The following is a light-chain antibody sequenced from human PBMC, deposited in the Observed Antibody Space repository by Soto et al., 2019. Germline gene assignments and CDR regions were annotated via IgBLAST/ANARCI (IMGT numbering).Light chain of an antibody. J-gene: IGKJ4*01. CDR1: QGIRTD. V-gene: IGKV1-39*01. Sequence: IQMCPSPSSLSAYVGDRVTLTCRASQGIRTDLGWYQQKPGKAPKLLSYATSTLQSGVPARFCGSGSGTEITLTISTLQSEEFATYFCQESYNAPAFSFGGGTKLDI. CDR2: ATS. CDR3: QESYNAPAFS.